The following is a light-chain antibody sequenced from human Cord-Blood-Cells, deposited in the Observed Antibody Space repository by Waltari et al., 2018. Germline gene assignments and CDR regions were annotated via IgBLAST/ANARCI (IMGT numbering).Light chain of an antibody. J-gene: IGLJ2*01. CDR1: SSDVGRYNL. Sequence: QSALTQPASVSGSPGQSITISCTGTSSDVGRYNLVSWYQQHPGKAPKRMIYEGSKRPSGVSNRFSGSKSGNTATLTISGLQAEDEADYYCCSYAGSSTVVFGGGTKLTVL. V-gene: IGLV2-23*01. CDR2: EGS. CDR3: CSYAGSSTVV.